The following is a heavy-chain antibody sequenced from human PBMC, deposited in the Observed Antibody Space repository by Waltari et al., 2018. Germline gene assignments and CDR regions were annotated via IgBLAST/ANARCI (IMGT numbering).Heavy chain of an antibody. V-gene: IGHV4-38-2*02. CDR2: INHSGTT. CDR3: ARERRYSGYESPLDY. CDR1: GLSISSGYY. Sequence: QVQLQESGPGLLKPSETLYLTCAVSGLSISSGYYWGWIRQPPGKGLEWIGSINHSGTTNYNPSLKNRLTMSVDTSKNQFSLKLSSFTAADTAVYYCARERRYSGYESPLDYWGQGTLVTVSS. D-gene: IGHD5-12*01. J-gene: IGHJ4*02.